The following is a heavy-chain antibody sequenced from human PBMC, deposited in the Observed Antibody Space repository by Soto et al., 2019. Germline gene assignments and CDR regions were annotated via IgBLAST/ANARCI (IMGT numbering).Heavy chain of an antibody. Sequence: QVQLVESGGGVVQPGRSLRLSCAASGFTFSSYGIHWVRQAPGKGLEWVAVTSYDGSNKYYADSVKGRFTISRDNSKNTLYLQMNSLRAEDTAVYYCACGYSYGFYWGQGTVVTVSS. CDR2: TSYDGSNK. V-gene: IGHV3-30*03. CDR3: ACGYSYGFY. J-gene: IGHJ4*02. CDR1: GFTFSSYG. D-gene: IGHD5-18*01.